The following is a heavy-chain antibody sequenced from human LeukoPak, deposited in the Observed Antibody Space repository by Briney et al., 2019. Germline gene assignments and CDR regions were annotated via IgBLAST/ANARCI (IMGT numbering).Heavy chain of an antibody. CDR3: ARAYSYGLYFDY. J-gene: IGHJ4*02. V-gene: IGHV3-33*08. Sequence: GRSLRLSCAASGFTFSSYDMHWVRQAPGKGLEWVAVIWYDGSNKYYADSVKGRFTISRDNSKNTLYLQMNSLRAEDTAVYYCARAYSYGLYFDYWGQGTLVTVSS. CDR1: GFTFSSYD. D-gene: IGHD5-18*01. CDR2: IWYDGSNK.